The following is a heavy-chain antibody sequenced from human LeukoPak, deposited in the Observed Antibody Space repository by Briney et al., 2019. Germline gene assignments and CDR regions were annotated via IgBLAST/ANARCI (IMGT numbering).Heavy chain of an antibody. CDR2: IYTSGNT. V-gene: IGHV4-61*02. CDR3: ARIADSSGWFDY. D-gene: IGHD6-19*01. J-gene: IGHJ4*02. CDR1: GGSISSGSYY. Sequence: PSETLSLTCTVSGGSISSGSYYWSWIRQPAGKGLEWIGRIYTSGNTNYNPSLKSRVTISVDTSKNQFSLKLSSVTAADTAVYYCARIADSSGWFDYWGQGTLVTVSS.